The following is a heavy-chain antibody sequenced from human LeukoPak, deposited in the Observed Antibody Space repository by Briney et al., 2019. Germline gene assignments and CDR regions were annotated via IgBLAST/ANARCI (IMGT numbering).Heavy chain of an antibody. CDR2: TYYRSQQWHS. Sequence: SQTLSHTFAISGDSVSSNGASWNWIRQSPSRGLEWLGRTYYRSQQWHSDYAPSVKGRITLNPDTSKNQFSLQLNSMTPEDTAVYYCGRETDFGVVTNWGQGTLVTVSS. V-gene: IGHV6-1*01. CDR1: GDSVSSNGAS. J-gene: IGHJ4*02. CDR3: GRETDFGVVTN. D-gene: IGHD3-3*01.